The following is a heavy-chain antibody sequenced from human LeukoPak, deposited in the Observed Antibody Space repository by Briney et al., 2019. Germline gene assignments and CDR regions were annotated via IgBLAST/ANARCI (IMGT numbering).Heavy chain of an antibody. V-gene: IGHV3-20*04. CDR1: GFTFDDYG. Sequence: GGSLRLSCAASGFTFDDYGMSWVRQAPGKGLEWVSGINWNGGSTGYADSVKGRFTISRDNSKNSLYLQMNSLRAEDTAVHYCAKYNGGFCFDYWGQGALVTVSS. CDR3: AKYNGGFCFDY. J-gene: IGHJ4*02. D-gene: IGHD5-12*01. CDR2: INWNGGST.